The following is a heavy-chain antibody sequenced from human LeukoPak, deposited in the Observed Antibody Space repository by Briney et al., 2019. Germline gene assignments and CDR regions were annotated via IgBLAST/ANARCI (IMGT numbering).Heavy chain of an antibody. Sequence: PSETLSLTCTVSGGSISSYYWSWIRQPPGKGLEWIGYIYYSGSTNYNLSLKSRVTISVDTSKNQFSLKLSSVTAADTAVYYCARQGAYDFWSGQGAFDIWGQGTMVTVSS. CDR3: ARQGAYDFWSGQGAFDI. V-gene: IGHV4-59*08. CDR2: IYYSGST. D-gene: IGHD3-3*01. CDR1: GGSISSYY. J-gene: IGHJ3*02.